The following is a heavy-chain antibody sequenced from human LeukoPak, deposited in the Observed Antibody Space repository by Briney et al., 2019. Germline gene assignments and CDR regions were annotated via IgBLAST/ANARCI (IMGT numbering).Heavy chain of an antibody. V-gene: IGHV3-7*01. CDR3: ASTILIYCSSTSCFDY. J-gene: IGHJ4*02. Sequence: GGSLRLSCAASGFTFSSYWMSWVRQAPGEGLEWVANIKQDGSEKYYVDSVKGRFTISRDNAKNSLYLQTNSLRAEDTAVYYCASTILIYCSSTSCFDYWGQGTLVTVSS. D-gene: IGHD2-2*01. CDR2: IKQDGSEK. CDR1: GFTFSSYW.